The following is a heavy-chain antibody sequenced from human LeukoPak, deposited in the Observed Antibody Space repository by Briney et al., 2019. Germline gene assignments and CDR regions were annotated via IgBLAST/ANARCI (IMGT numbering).Heavy chain of an antibody. D-gene: IGHD2-2*01. J-gene: IGHJ4*02. CDR2: ISYDGSNK. V-gene: IGHV3-30*04. CDR1: GITFSSYA. Sequence: GGSLRLSCAASGITFSSYAMHWVRQAPGKGLEWVAVISYDGSNKYYADSVKGRFTISRDNSKDTLYLQMNSLRAEDTAVYYCARVMGRYCSSTSCYVDYWGQGTLVTVSS. CDR3: ARVMGRYCSSTSCYVDY.